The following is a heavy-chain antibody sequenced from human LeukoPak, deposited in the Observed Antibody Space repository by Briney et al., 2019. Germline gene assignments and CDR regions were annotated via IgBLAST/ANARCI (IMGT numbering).Heavy chain of an antibody. CDR3: ARPLRGSGWYSASNSPFDF. CDR1: GYRFTSYW. D-gene: IGHD6-19*01. V-gene: IGHV5-51*01. J-gene: IGHJ4*02. CDR2: IYPGDSDT. Sequence: GESLKISCKASGYRFTSYWIGWVRQMPGKGLEWMGIIYPGDSDTRYSPSFQGQVIISVDKSVTTAYLQWSSLKASDTAIYYCARPLRGSGWYSASNSPFDFWGQGTLVTV.